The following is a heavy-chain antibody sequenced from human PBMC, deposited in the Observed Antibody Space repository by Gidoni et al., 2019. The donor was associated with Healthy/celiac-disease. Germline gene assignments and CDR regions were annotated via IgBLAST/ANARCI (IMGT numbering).Heavy chain of an antibody. CDR2: IYHSGST. CDR3: ARDLPPPYDAFDI. Sequence: QLQLQESGSGLVKPSQTLSLTCAVSGGSIRSGGYSWSWIRQPPGKGLEWIGYIYHSGSTYYNPSLKSRVTISVDRSKNQFSLKLSSVTAAETAVYYCARDLPPPYDAFDIWGQGTMVTVSS. J-gene: IGHJ3*02. V-gene: IGHV4-30-2*01. CDR1: GGSIRSGGYS.